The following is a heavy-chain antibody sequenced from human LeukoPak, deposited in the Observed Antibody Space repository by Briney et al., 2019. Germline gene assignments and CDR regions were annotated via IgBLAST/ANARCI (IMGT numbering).Heavy chain of an antibody. Sequence: SETLSLTCTVSGASISNFYWSWIRQPPGKGLEWIGYIYHIGYISQSGNIYQNPSLKSRVTISLDTSRNQFSLKLSSVTAADTAVYYCARSPLAFYDSSGYPRVWFDPWGQGTLVTVSS. CDR2: IYHIGYISQSGNI. V-gene: IGHV4-59*12. CDR1: GASISNFY. D-gene: IGHD3-22*01. CDR3: ARSPLAFYDSSGYPRVWFDP. J-gene: IGHJ5*02.